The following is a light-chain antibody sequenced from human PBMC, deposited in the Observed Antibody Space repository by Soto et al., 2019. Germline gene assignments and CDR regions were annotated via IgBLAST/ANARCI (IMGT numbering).Light chain of an antibody. V-gene: IGLV1-44*01. Sequence: QSPLSQLPSACGTPGQRFTISCSGSSSNIGSNTVNWYQQLPGTAPKLLIYTNDQRPSGVPDRFYGSRSGTSASLAISGLQFEDEADYHCSSWDDNLDAVVFEAGTKVTVL. CDR2: TND. J-gene: IGLJ1*01. CDR1: SSNIGSNT. CDR3: SSWDDNLDAVV.